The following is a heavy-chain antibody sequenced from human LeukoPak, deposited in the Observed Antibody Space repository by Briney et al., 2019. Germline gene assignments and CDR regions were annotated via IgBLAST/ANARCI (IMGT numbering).Heavy chain of an antibody. V-gene: IGHV3-66*01. Sequence: PGGSLRLSCAASGFTVSSNYMSWVRQAPGKGLEWVSVIYSGGSTYYADSVKGRFTISRDNSKNTLYLQMNSLRAEDTAVYYCARDWRYCGGGSCFRHDFDYWGQGTLVTVSS. J-gene: IGHJ4*02. CDR2: IYSGGST. D-gene: IGHD2-15*01. CDR1: GFTVSSNY. CDR3: ARDWRYCGGGSCFRHDFDY.